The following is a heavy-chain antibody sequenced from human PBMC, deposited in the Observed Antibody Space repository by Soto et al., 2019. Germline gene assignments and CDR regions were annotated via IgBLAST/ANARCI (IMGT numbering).Heavy chain of an antibody. J-gene: IGHJ3*02. V-gene: IGHV2-5*02. CDR3: AHRRVSTGGHAFDI. CDR2: IYWDDDK. Sequence: QITLEESGPTLVKPTQTLTLTCTFSAFSLTTSGVGVGWIRQPPGKALEWLALIYWDDDKRYSPSLKSKLTITKDTSKKQVVLTMTNMDPVDTATYSCAHRRVSTGGHAFDIWGQGTLVSVSS. CDR1: AFSLTTSGVG. D-gene: IGHD2-15*01.